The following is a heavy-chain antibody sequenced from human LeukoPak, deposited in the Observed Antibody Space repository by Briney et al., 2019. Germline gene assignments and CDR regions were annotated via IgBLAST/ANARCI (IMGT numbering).Heavy chain of an antibody. CDR3: AGDGGNGAFDS. J-gene: IGHJ4*02. V-gene: IGHV4-59*01. D-gene: IGHD4-23*01. Sequence: SETLSLTCTVSGVSISNYYWSWIRQPPGKGLEWIAYSGTTNYNPSLKSRVTISVDTSKNQFSLKLRSVTAADTAVYYCAGDGGNGAFDSWGQGTLVTVSS. CDR1: GVSISNYY. CDR2: SGTT.